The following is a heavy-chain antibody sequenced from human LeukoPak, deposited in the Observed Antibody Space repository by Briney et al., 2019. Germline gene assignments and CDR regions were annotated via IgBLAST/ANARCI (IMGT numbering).Heavy chain of an antibody. J-gene: IGHJ4*02. CDR2: ISYDGSNK. CDR1: GFTFSSYA. CDR3: ARGYGYGCRSPLDY. V-gene: IGHV3-30-3*01. Sequence: GGSLRLSCAASGFTFSSYAMHWVRQAPGKGLEWVAVISYDGSNKYYADSVKGRFTISRDNSKNTLYLQMNSLRAEDTAVYYCARGYGYGCRSPLDYWGQGTLVTVSS. D-gene: IGHD5-18*01.